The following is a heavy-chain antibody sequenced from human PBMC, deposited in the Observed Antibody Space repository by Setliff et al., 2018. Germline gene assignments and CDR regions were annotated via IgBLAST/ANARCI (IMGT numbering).Heavy chain of an antibody. V-gene: IGHV5-51*01. CDR2: IYPGDSDT. Sequence: GESLKISCKGSGYSFTSYWIAWVRQMPGKGLEWMGIIYPGDSDTRYSPSFEGQVTISADKSISTAYLQWSSLKASDTAMYYCARQYYNFLSGYSPKKGWFDPWGQGTLVTVSS. J-gene: IGHJ5*02. D-gene: IGHD3-3*01. CDR3: ARQYYNFLSGYSPKKGWFDP. CDR1: GYSFTSYW.